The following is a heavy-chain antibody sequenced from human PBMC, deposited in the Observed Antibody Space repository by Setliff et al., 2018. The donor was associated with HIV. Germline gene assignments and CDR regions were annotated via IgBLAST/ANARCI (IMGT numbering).Heavy chain of an antibody. D-gene: IGHD1-26*01. CDR1: GSTFSSFS. V-gene: IGHV3-21*01. CDR3: ARDREWELESLDY. CDR2: ITSSSGYK. J-gene: IGHJ4*02. Sequence: GGSLRLSCVASGSTFSSFSMNWVRQAPGKGLEWVSSITSSSGYKYYADSVKGRFTISRDNAKNSLYLQMNSLRAEDTAVYYCARDREWELESLDYWGQGTLVTVSS.